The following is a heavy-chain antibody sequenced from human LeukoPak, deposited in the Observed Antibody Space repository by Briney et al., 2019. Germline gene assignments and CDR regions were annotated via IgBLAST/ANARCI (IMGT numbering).Heavy chain of an antibody. V-gene: IGHV4-59*01. CDR2: IYYSGST. D-gene: IGHD3-3*01. Sequence: PSETLSLTCAVYGGSFSGYYWSWIRQPPGKGLEWIGYIYYSGSTNYNPSLKSRVTISVDTSKNQFSLKLSSVTAADTAVYYCARVGPIFGPYYYYYYMDVWGKGTTVTVSS. CDR1: GGSFSGYY. J-gene: IGHJ6*03. CDR3: ARVGPIFGPYYYYYYMDV.